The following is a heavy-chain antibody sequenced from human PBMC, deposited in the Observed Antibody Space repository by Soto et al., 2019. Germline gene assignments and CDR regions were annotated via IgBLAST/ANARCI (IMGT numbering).Heavy chain of an antibody. CDR1: GFSMSNHA. V-gene: IGHV3-23*01. CDR2: ISSTGSKT. CDR3: AREPKPFMTGYYDL. Sequence: GSLRLSCVVSGFSMSNHALTWVRQAPGKGLEWVSSISSTGSKTYYADSIKGRFTISRDNSKNTVFLQMNSLRPDDMAFYFCAREPKPFMTGYYDLWGHGTLVTVSS. D-gene: IGHD3-9*01. J-gene: IGHJ4*01.